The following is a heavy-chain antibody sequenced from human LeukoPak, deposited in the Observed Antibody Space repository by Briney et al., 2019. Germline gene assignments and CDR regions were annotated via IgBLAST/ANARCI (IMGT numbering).Heavy chain of an antibody. V-gene: IGHV4-59*08. D-gene: IGHD5-24*01. CDR3: ARGAGAGYNLQPFDY. Sequence: SETLSLTCTVSGGSISSYYWSWIRQPPGKGLEWIGYIYYSGSTKYNPSLKSRVSITVDTSKNQFSLKLSSVTAADTAVYYCARGAGAGYNLQPFDYWGQGTLVTVSS. CDR1: GGSISSYY. J-gene: IGHJ4*02. CDR2: IYYSGST.